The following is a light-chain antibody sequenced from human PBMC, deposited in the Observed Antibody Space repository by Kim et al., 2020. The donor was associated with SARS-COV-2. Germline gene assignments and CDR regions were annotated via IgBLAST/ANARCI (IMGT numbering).Light chain of an antibody. Sequence: PGERATVSCRASQIVSSNYLAWYQQKPGQAPRLLIYGASSRATGIPDRFSGSGSETDFILTISRLDPEDFAVYYCQHYGTSPLTFGGGTKVDIK. CDR1: QIVSSNY. J-gene: IGKJ4*01. CDR3: QHYGTSPLT. V-gene: IGKV3-20*01. CDR2: GAS.